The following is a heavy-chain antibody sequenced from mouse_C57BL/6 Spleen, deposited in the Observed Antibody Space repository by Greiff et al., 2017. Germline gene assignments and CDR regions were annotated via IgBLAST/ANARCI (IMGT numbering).Heavy chain of an antibody. CDR3: ARVVPYAMDD. J-gene: IGHJ4*01. Sequence: QVQLQQPGAELVLPGASVKLSCKASGYTFTSYWMHWVKQRPGQGLEWIGEIDPSDSYTNYNQKFTGKSTLTVDKSSSTAYMQLSSLTSEDSAVYDCARVVPYAMDDWGQGTSVTVSS. CDR2: IDPSDSYT. D-gene: IGHD1-1*01. V-gene: IGHV1-69*01. CDR1: GYTFTSYW.